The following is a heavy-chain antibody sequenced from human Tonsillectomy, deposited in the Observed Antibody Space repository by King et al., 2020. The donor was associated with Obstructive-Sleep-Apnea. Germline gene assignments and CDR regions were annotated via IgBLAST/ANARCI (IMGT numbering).Heavy chain of an antibody. J-gene: IGHJ4*02. Sequence: VQLVESGGGLVQPGRSLRLSCAASGFTFDDYAMHWVRQAPGKGLEWVSGISWNSGSIGYADSVKGRFTISRDNAKNSLYLQMNSLRPEDTALYYCAKDHHQRPDYNYRTSLEVYFDYWGQGTLVTVSS. CDR3: AKDHHQRPDYNYRTSLEVYFDY. D-gene: IGHD1-20*01. CDR1: GFTFDDYA. CDR2: ISWNSGSI. V-gene: IGHV3-9*01.